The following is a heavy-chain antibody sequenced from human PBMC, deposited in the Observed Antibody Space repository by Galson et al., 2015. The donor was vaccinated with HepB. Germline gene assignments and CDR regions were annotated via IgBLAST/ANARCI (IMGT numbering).Heavy chain of an antibody. CDR2: ISGSASST. J-gene: IGHJ3*02. Sequence: SLRLSCAASGFTFSSYAMSWVCQAPGKGLEWVSAISGSASSTYFADSVKGRFTISRDNSKNTLYLQMNSLRAEDTAVYYCAKGEGHSAYCGGDCYSDAFDIWGQGTMVTVSS. CDR3: AKGEGHSAYCGGDCYSDAFDI. D-gene: IGHD2-21*02. V-gene: IGHV3-23*01. CDR1: GFTFSSYA.